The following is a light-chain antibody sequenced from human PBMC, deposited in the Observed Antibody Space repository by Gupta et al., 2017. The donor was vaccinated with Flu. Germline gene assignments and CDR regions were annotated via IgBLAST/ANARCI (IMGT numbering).Light chain of an antibody. CDR3: QQDYCSHSIT. CDR2: WAS. Sequence: DIVMTQSPDSLAVSLGERATVDCKPSQILYRSNNKNYLAWSQQKPGQPPKLLISWASTRYSRVPDRSNGSWYGTDSTLTISSRQAEDVAVYYSQQDYCSHSITFGQGTPMEIK. J-gene: IGKJ5*01. V-gene: IGKV4-1*01. CDR1: QILYRSNNKNY.